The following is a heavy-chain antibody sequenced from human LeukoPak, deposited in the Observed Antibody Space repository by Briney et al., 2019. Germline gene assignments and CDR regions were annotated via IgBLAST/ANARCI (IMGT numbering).Heavy chain of an antibody. CDR2: IYTSEST. V-gene: IGHV4-4*07. CDR3: ARSRMNTVNFDY. D-gene: IGHD4-11*01. Sequence: TSETLSLTCTVSGGSISSYYWSWIRQPAGKGLEWIGRIYTSESTNYNPSLKSRVTISVDTSKNQFSLKLSSVTAADTAVYYCARSRMNTVNFDYWGQGTLVTVSS. CDR1: GGSISSYY. J-gene: IGHJ4*02.